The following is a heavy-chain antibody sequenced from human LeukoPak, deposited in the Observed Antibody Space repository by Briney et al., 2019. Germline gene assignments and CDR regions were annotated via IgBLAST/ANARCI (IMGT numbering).Heavy chain of an antibody. CDR3: ARGDTSGSYYNDPAGVDY. Sequence: GRSLRLSCAASGFTFSSYAMHWVRQAPGKGLKWVAVISYDGSNKYYADSVKGRFTISRDTSKNTLYLQMNSLRAEDTAVYYCARGDTSGSYYNDPAGVDYWGQGTLVTVSS. V-gene: IGHV3-30*04. CDR2: ISYDGSNK. CDR1: GFTFSSYA. D-gene: IGHD3-10*01. J-gene: IGHJ4*02.